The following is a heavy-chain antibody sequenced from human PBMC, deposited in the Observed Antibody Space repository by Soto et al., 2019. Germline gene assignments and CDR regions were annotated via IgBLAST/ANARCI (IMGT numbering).Heavy chain of an antibody. CDR1: GYTFTSYG. J-gene: IGHJ6*02. D-gene: IGHD3-22*01. CDR3: ARVRRITMKGGMDV. V-gene: IGHV1-18*01. Sequence: ASVKVSCKASGYTFTSYGISWVRQAPGQGLEWMAWISACNGNTNYAQKFQDRVTMTTDTSTSTAYMELRSLRSDDTAVYYCARVRRITMKGGMDVWGQGTTVTVSS. CDR2: ISACNGNT.